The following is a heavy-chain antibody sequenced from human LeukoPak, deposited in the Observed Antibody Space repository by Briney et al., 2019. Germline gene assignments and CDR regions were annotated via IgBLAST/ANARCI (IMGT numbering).Heavy chain of an antibody. CDR2: VFSGGTT. V-gene: IGHV3-53*01. J-gene: IGHJ4*02. CDR3: ARDRGPRTGLMVREAYDY. CDR1: AFTVSSNY. Sequence: GGSLRLSCAASAFTVSSNYMSWVRQAPGKGLEWVSVVFSGGTTYYADSVKGRFSISRDNAKNTLYLQMSSLRAEDTAVYYCARDRGPRTGLMVREAYDYWGQGTLVTVSS. D-gene: IGHD3-10*01.